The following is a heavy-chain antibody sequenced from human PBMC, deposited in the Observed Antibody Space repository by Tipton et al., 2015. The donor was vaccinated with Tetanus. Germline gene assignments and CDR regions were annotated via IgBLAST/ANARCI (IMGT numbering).Heavy chain of an antibody. CDR1: GYTFTGYY. CDR2: INPNSGGT. Sequence: QSGAEVKKPGASVKVSCKASGYTFTGYYMHWVRQAPGQGLEWMGRINPNSGGTNYAQKFQGRVTMTRDTSISTAYMELSRLRSDDTAVYYCARAFSGGSGSPGFDYWGQGTLVTVSS. V-gene: IGHV1-2*06. J-gene: IGHJ4*02. D-gene: IGHD3-10*01. CDR3: ARAFSGGSGSPGFDY.